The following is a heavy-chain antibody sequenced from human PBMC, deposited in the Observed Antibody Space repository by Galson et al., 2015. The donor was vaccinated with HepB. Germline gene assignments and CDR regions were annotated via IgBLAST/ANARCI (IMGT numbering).Heavy chain of an antibody. D-gene: IGHD3-22*01. Sequence: SAKVPRKPSGGTSNKSDIRWLRQAPGQGPPWMGGIIPMFGTANHAQRFQGRLKITADESTTTAYMELSGLRFEDTAVYYCAGGDSCAYYLGVHFEYWGQGTVFTVSS. CDR2: IIPMFGTA. CDR3: AGGDSCAYYLGVHFEY. J-gene: IGHJ4*01. CDR1: GGTSNKSD. V-gene: IGHV1-69*13.